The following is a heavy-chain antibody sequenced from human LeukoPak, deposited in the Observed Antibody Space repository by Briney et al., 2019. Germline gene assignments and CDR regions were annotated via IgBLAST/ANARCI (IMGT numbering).Heavy chain of an antibody. J-gene: IGHJ4*02. CDR2: INPNSGGT. D-gene: IGHD3-10*01. CDR3: ARALHDYGSGSYLDLDY. Sequence: ASVKVSCKASGYTFTGYHMHWVRQAPGQGLEWMGWINPNSGGTNYAQKFQGWVTMTRDTSISTTYMELSRLRSDDTAVYYCARALHDYGSGSYLDLDYWGQGTLVTVSS. V-gene: IGHV1-2*04. CDR1: GYTFTGYH.